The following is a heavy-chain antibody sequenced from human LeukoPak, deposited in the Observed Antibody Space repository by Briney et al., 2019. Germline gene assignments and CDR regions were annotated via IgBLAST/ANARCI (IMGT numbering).Heavy chain of an antibody. V-gene: IGHV4-31*03. CDR3: ARGVSGYYFDVEY. J-gene: IGHJ4*02. CDR1: GGSMSSGGYL. Sequence: PSETLSLTCTVSGGSMSSGGYLWTWIRQHPGKGLEWIGYIYYSGNTYYNPSLKSRVTISVDTSKNHFSLRLSSVTAADTAVYYCARGVSGYYFDVEYWGQGTLVTVSS. CDR2: IYYSGNT. D-gene: IGHD3-22*01.